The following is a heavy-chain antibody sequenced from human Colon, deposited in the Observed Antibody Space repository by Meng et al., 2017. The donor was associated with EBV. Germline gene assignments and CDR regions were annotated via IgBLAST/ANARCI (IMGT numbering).Heavy chain of an antibody. Sequence: EVQLVESXXGLVQXGGSRGLSXAASGFTFSSYWMHWVRQVPGKGLVWISRFNRDGRSTTYADSVKGRFTISRDNAKNTLYLQMNSLRAEDTAVYYCAKYGSGTSYTGYYFHYWGQGAMVTVSS. CDR3: AKYGSGTSYTGYYFHY. D-gene: IGHD3-10*01. V-gene: IGHV3-74*01. CDR2: FNRDGRST. CDR1: GFTFSSYW. J-gene: IGHJ4*02.